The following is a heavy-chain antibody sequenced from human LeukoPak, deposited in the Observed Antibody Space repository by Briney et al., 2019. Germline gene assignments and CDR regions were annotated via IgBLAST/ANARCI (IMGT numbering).Heavy chain of an antibody. CDR2: ISGDGGST. CDR3: AKEIDTLGTNAFDI. V-gene: IGHV3-43*02. CDR1: GXTFDDYA. Sequence: PGGSLRLSCAASGXTFDDYAMHWVRQAPGKGLEWVWLISGDGGSTYYADSVRGRFTISRDNSKNSLYLQMDSLRTEDTAFYYCAKEIDTLGTNAFDIWGQGTMVTVSS. D-gene: IGHD2-15*01. J-gene: IGHJ3*02.